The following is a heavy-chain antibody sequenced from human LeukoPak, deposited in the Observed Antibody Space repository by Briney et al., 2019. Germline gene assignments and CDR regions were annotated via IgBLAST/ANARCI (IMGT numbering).Heavy chain of an antibody. Sequence: GGSLRLSCAASGFTSSSYWMSWVRQAPGKGLEWVANIKQDGSEKYYVDSVKGRFTISRDNAKNSLYLQMNSLRAEDTAVYYCARGQAAAQYWGQGTLVTVSS. V-gene: IGHV3-7*01. CDR2: IKQDGSEK. D-gene: IGHD6-13*01. CDR3: ARGQAAAQY. J-gene: IGHJ4*02. CDR1: GFTSSSYW.